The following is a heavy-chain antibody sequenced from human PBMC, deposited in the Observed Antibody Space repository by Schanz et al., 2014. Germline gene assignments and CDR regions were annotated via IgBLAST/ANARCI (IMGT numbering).Heavy chain of an antibody. D-gene: IGHD1-1*01. CDR2: IGTSGGT. J-gene: IGHJ4*02. V-gene: IGHV3-23*01. Sequence: EVPLLESGGGLVQPGGSLKLSCAASGLIFSNYVMSWVRQAAGKGLEWVSTIGTSGGTNYAESVKGRFTISRDNSKNTLYLQMNSLRAEDTAVYFCAKIERNEDWGQGTRVTVSS. CDR3: AKIERNED. CDR1: GLIFSNYV.